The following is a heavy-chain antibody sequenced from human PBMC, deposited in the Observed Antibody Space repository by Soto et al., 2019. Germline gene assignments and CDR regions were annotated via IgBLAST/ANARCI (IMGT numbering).Heavy chain of an antibody. CDR2: ISAYNGNT. CDR1: GYTFTSYG. J-gene: IGHJ5*02. D-gene: IGHD3-10*01. V-gene: IGHV1-18*01. CDR3: ARDSVVVRGVIPTGGWFDP. Sequence: ASVKVSCKASGYTFTSYGISWVRQAPGQGLEWMGWISAYNGNTNYAQKLQGRVTMTTDTSTSTAYMELRSLRSDDTAMYYCARDSVVVRGVIPTGGWFDPWGQGTLVTVSS.